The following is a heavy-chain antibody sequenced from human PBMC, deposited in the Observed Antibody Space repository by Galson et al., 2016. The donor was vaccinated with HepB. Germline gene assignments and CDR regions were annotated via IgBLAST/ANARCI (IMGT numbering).Heavy chain of an antibody. J-gene: IGHJ4*02. CDR2: IYYSGSS. V-gene: IGHV4-31*03. Sequence: TLSLTCTVSGGSISSSGYYWTWIRQHPGKGLEWIGYIYYSGSSYYNPSLKSRVAISVDTSKNQFSLKLSSVTAADTAAYYCARHYGSGSYVDYWGQGTLVTVSS. CDR3: ARHYGSGSYVDY. CDR1: GGSISSSGYY. D-gene: IGHD3-10*01.